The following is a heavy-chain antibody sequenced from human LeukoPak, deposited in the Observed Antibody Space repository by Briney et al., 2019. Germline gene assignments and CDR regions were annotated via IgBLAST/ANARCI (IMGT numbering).Heavy chain of an antibody. D-gene: IGHD2-2*02. V-gene: IGHV1-46*01. J-gene: IGHJ5*02. CDR2: INPSGST. Sequence: ASVKVSCKASGYTFTSYYMHWVRQAPGQGLEWMGIINPSGSTSYAQKFQGRVTMTRDTSTSTVYMELSSLRSEDTAVYYCARQPYLGYCSSTSCYTSWFDPWGQGTLVTVSS. CDR1: GYTFTSYY. CDR3: ARQPYLGYCSSTSCYTSWFDP.